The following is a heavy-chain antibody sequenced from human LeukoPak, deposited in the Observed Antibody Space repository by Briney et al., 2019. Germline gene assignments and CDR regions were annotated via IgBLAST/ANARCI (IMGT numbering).Heavy chain of an antibody. D-gene: IGHD5-18*01. CDR2: ISSSSSSI. CDR1: GFIFSTYS. Sequence: GGSLRLSCAASGFIFSTYSINWVRQAPGKGLEWVSHISSSSSSIYYADSVKGRFSISRDNAKNSLYLQMNSLRDEDTAVYYCAREEVDTAMAGDVWGQGTTVTVSS. V-gene: IGHV3-48*02. CDR3: AREEVDTAMAGDV. J-gene: IGHJ6*02.